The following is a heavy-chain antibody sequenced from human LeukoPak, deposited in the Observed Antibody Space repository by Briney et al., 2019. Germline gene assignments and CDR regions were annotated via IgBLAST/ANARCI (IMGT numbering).Heavy chain of an antibody. J-gene: IGHJ3*02. D-gene: IGHD5-24*01. CDR3: AREGVEMADLAIVGAFDI. Sequence: GASVKVSCKASGYTFTSYGISWVRQAPGQGLEWMGWISAYNGNTNYAQKLQGRVTMTTDTSTSTAYMELRSLRSDDTAVYYCAREGVEMADLAIVGAFDIWGQGTMVTVSS. CDR1: GYTFTSYG. V-gene: IGHV1-18*01. CDR2: ISAYNGNT.